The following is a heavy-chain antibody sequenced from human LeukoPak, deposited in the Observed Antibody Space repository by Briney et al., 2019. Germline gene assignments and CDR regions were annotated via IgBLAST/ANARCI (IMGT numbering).Heavy chain of an antibody. D-gene: IGHD3-22*01. V-gene: IGHV3-21*01. Sequence: PGGSLRLSCAASGFTFSSSSMNWVRQAPGKGLEWVSSISSSSSYIYYADSVKGRFTISRDNAKNSLYLQMNSLSAEDTAVYYCAKSPGRDNNGHTNYYFDYWGQGTLVTVSS. CDR2: ISSSSSYI. CDR3: AKSPGRDNNGHTNYYFDY. J-gene: IGHJ4*02. CDR1: GFTFSSSS.